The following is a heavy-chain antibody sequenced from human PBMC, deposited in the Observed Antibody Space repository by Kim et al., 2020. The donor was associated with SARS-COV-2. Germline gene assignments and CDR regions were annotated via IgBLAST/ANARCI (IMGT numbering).Heavy chain of an antibody. CDR2: IGTAGDT. J-gene: IGHJ3*02. V-gene: IGHV3-13*04. CDR3: ARAHYDSSGYSSGAFDI. Sequence: GGSLRLSCAASGFTFSSYDMHWVRQATGKGLEWVSAIGTAGDTYYPGSVKGRFTISRENAKNSLYLQMNSLRAGDTAVYYCARAHYDSSGYSSGAFDIWGQGTMVTVSS. CDR1: GFTFSSYD. D-gene: IGHD3-22*01.